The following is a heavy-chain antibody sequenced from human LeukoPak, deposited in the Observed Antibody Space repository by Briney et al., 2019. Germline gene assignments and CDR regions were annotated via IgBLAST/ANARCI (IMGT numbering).Heavy chain of an antibody. CDR1: GYTFTSYG. CDR3: ARDSVPSLPAATLPDY. J-gene: IGHJ4*02. Sequence: VASVKVSCKASGYTFTSYGINWVRQAPGQGLEWMGWISAYNGDTNYAQKLQGRVTMTTDTSTSTAYMELRSLRSDDTAVYYCARDSVPSLPAATLPDYWGQGTLVTVSS. V-gene: IGHV1-18*01. D-gene: IGHD2-2*01. CDR2: ISAYNGDT.